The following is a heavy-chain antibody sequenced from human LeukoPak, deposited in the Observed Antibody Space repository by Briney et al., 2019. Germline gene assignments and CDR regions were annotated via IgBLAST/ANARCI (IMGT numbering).Heavy chain of an antibody. CDR3: ARDLHSSGSNSRAFDI. D-gene: IGHD3-22*01. CDR2: IYYSGST. Sequence: SQTLSLTCTVSGGSISSGGYYWSWIRQHPGKGLEWIGYIYYSGSTYYNPSLKSRVTISVDTSKNQFSLKLSSVTAADTAVYYCARDLHSSGSNSRAFDIWGQGTMVTVSS. CDR1: GGSISSGGYY. J-gene: IGHJ3*02. V-gene: IGHV4-31*03.